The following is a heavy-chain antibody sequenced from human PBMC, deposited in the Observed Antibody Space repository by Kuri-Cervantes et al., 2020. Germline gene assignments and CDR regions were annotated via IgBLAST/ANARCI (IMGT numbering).Heavy chain of an antibody. J-gene: IGHJ4*02. D-gene: IGHD3-22*01. CDR3: ARYYDSSGYYPFDY. Sequence: ASVKVSCKASGYTFTSYAMHWVRQAPGQGLEWMGWISAYNGNTNYAQKLQGRVTMTTDTSTSTAYMELRSLRSDDTAVYYCARYYDSSGYYPFDYWGQGTLVTVSS. CDR2: ISAYNGNT. CDR1: GYTFTSYA. V-gene: IGHV1-18*01.